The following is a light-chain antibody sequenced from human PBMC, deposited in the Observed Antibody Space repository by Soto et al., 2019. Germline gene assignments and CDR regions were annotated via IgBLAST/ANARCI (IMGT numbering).Light chain of an antibody. CDR3: QQYNNWPLT. V-gene: IGKV3-15*01. CDR1: QSVSSN. CDR2: AAS. J-gene: IGKJ4*01. Sequence: EIVMTQSPATLSVSPGERATLSCRASQSVSSNLAWYQQKPGQAPRLLIYAASTRATGIPGRFSGSGSGTDFTLTISSLQSEDFAVYSCQQYNNWPLTFGGGTKVAIK.